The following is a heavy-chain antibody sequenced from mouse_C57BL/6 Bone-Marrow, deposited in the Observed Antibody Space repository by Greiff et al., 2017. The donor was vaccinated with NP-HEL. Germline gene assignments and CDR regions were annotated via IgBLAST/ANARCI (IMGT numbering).Heavy chain of an antibody. D-gene: IGHD1-1*01. Sequence: QVQLQQSGAELARPGASVKMSCKASGYTFTSYTMHWVKQRPGQGLEWIGSINPSSGYTKYNQKFKDKATLTADESSSTAYMQRSSLTSEDSAVYYCARKKVYSSYAGDFDVWGTGTTVTVSS. CDR1: GYTFTSYT. CDR3: ARKKVYSSYAGDFDV. V-gene: IGHV1-4*01. J-gene: IGHJ1*03. CDR2: INPSSGYT.